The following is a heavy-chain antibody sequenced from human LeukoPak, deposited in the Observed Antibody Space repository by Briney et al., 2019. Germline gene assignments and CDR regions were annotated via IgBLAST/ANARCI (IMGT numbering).Heavy chain of an antibody. D-gene: IGHD3-9*01. J-gene: IGHJ4*02. CDR1: GYSFSSYA. CDR2: ISGSGGST. V-gene: IGHV3-23*01. Sequence: GESLKISCKGSGYSFSSYAMSWVRQAPGKGLEWVSAISGSGGSTYYADSVKGRFTISRDNSKNTLYLQMNSLRAEDTAVYYCAKMGDFDWLLTYFDYWGQGTLVTVSS. CDR3: AKMGDFDWLLTYFDY.